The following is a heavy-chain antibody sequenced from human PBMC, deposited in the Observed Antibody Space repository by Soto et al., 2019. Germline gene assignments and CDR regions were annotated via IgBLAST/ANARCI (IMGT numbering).Heavy chain of an antibody. CDR3: ARDRAPYSSGWAY. D-gene: IGHD6-19*01. J-gene: IGHJ4*02. CDR1: VYTFTSYG. CDR2: ISAYNGNT. Sequence: QVQLVQSGAEVKKPGASVKVSCKASVYTFTSYGISWVRQAPVQGLEWMGWISAYNGNTNYAQKLQGRVTMTTATSPSTAYMELRSLSSDDTSVYYRARDRAPYSSGWAYWGQGPLVTVSS. V-gene: IGHV1-18*04.